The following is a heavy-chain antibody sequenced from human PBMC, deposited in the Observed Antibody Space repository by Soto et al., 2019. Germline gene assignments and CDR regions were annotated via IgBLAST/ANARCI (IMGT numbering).Heavy chain of an antibody. V-gene: IGHV4-39*01. CDR1: GGSISSSSYY. CDR2: IYYSGST. Sequence: SETLSLTCTVSGGSISSSSYYWGWIRQPPGKGLEWIGSIYYSGSTYYNPSLKSRVTISVDTSKNQFSLKLSSVTAADTAVYYCAIASPYYDILTGYYNAPYNWFDPWGQGTLVT. D-gene: IGHD3-9*01. CDR3: AIASPYYDILTGYYNAPYNWFDP. J-gene: IGHJ5*02.